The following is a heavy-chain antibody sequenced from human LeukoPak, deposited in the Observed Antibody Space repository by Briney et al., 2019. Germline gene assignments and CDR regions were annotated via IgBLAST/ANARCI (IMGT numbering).Heavy chain of an antibody. J-gene: IGHJ6*02. CDR2: ISNDGSNK. CDR1: GFTFSSYA. V-gene: IGHV3-30-3*01. CDR3: ARVRSSGVYYNYALDV. D-gene: IGHD6-19*01. Sequence: PGGSLRLSCAASGFTFSSYAMHWVRQAPGKGLEWVATISNDGSNKFSADSVKGRFTISRDNSKNKMHVQMNSLRADDTAVYYCARVRSSGVYYNYALDVWGRGTTVTVSS.